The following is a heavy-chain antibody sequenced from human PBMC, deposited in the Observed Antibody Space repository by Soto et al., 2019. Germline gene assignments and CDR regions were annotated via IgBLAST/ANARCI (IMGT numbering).Heavy chain of an antibody. CDR2: IYHRGTT. CDR1: GGSISSYY. V-gene: IGHV4-59*01. CDR3: ARAIRRGGGFDY. J-gene: IGHJ4*02. D-gene: IGHD3-10*01. Sequence: QVQLQESGPGLVKPSETLSLTCTVSGGSISSYYWSWIRQPPGKGLEWIGYIYHRGTTNYSPSLKSRVTISADMSKNQFSLNLSSVTAADTAVYYCARAIRRGGGFDYWGQGTLVTVSS.